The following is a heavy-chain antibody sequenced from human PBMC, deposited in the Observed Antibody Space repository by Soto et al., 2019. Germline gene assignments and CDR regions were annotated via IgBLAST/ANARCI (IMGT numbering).Heavy chain of an antibody. V-gene: IGHV3-48*02. D-gene: IGHD2-21*02. CDR2: ITSSGDSI. J-gene: IGHJ4*02. CDR1: GFRFGEHS. Sequence: GGSPRLSCAASGFRFGEHSMNWVRQAPGKGLEWLSYITSSGDSIYYADSVKGRFTVSRDNAKNSLFLHMNSLRDDDTAVYYCARLPKGSMVTSWGQGTLVTVSS. CDR3: ARLPKGSMVTS.